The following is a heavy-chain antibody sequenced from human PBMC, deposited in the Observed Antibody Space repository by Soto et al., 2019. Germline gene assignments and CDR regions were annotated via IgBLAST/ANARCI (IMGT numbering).Heavy chain of an antibody. CDR2: IYTSGST. CDR1: GGSISSYY. CDR3: ARDIKWYTNYGMDV. Sequence: QVQLQESGPGLVKPSETLSLTCTVSGGSISSYYWSWVRQPAGKGLEWIGRIYTSGSTNYNPSLKSRVTMSVDTSKNQFSLKLSSVTAADTAVYYCARDIKWYTNYGMDVWGQGTTVTVSS. D-gene: IGHD1-20*01. V-gene: IGHV4-4*07. J-gene: IGHJ6*02.